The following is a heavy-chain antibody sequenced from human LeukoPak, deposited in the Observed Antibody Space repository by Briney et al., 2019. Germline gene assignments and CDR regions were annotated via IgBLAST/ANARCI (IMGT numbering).Heavy chain of an antibody. J-gene: IGHJ4*02. CDR2: IKQDGSEK. CDR1: GFTFSSYW. Sequence: GGSLRLSCAASGFTFSSYWMTWVRQAPGKGLEWVANIKQDGSEKYYVDSVKGRFTISRDNAKNSLYLQMNSLRAEDTALYYCAKGRKWLQLGDYFDYWGQGTLVTVSS. D-gene: IGHD5-12*01. V-gene: IGHV3-7*03. CDR3: AKGRKWLQLGDYFDY.